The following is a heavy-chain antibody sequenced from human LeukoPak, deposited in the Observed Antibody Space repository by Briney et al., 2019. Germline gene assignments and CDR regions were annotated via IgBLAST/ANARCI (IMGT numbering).Heavy chain of an antibody. J-gene: IGHJ4*02. Sequence: SETLSLTCTVSGGSISSYYWSWIRQPPGKGLEWIGYIYYSGSTNYNPSLRSRVTISVDTSKNQFSLNLRSVTAADTAVYYCASSSSGWENFDYWGQGTLVTVSS. CDR1: GGSISSYY. CDR2: IYYSGST. D-gene: IGHD6-19*01. V-gene: IGHV4-59*01. CDR3: ASSSSGWENFDY.